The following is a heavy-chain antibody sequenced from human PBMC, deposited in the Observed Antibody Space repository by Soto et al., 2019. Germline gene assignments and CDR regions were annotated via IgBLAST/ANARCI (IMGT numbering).Heavy chain of an antibody. V-gene: IGHV3-30*18. D-gene: IGHD3-16*01. CDR1: GFTFSSYG. Sequence: QVQLVESGGGVVQPGRSLRLSCAASGFTFSSYGMHWVRQAPGKGLEWVAVISYDGSNKYYADSVKGRFTISRDNSKNTLYLQMNSLRAEEPAVYYCAKGGGANDWGQGTLVTVSS. CDR2: ISYDGSNK. CDR3: AKGGGAND. J-gene: IGHJ4*02.